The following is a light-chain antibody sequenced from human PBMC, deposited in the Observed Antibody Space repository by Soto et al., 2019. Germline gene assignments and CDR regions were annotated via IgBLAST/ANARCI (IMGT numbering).Light chain of an antibody. CDR3: SSYAGSNNPVV. CDR1: SSDVGSYKY. J-gene: IGLJ2*01. CDR2: EVS. Sequence: QSALTQPPSASGSPGQSVTISCTGTSSDVGSYKYVSWYQQHPGKAPKLMIYEVSQRPSGVPDRFSGSKSGNTASLTVSGLRADDEADYYCSSYAGSNNPVVFGGGTKLTVL. V-gene: IGLV2-8*01.